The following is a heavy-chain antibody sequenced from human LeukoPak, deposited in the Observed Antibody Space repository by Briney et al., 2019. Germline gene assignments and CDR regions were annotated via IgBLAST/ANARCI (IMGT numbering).Heavy chain of an antibody. CDR2: IKQDGSEK. D-gene: IGHD3-10*01. CDR3: ARAGLWFGELLDY. CDR1: GFTFSNYW. Sequence: GGSLRLSCAASGFTFSNYWMSWVRQAPGKGLEWVANIKQDGSEKYYEDSVKGRFTISRDNAKNSLYLQMNSLRAEDTAVYYCARAGLWFGELLDYWGQGTLVTVSS. V-gene: IGHV3-7*05. J-gene: IGHJ4*02.